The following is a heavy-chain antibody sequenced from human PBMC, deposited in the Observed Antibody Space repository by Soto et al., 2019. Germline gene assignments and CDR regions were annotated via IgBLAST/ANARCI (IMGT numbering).Heavy chain of an antibody. CDR2: ISAYNGNT. CDR1: GYTFTSYG. Sequence: ASVKVSCKASGYTFTSYGISWVRQAPGQGLEWMGWISAYNGNTNYAQKLQGRVTMTTDTSTSTAYMELRSLRSDDPAVYYCARGRITIFGVVMNAFDIWGQGTMVTVSS. D-gene: IGHD3-3*01. J-gene: IGHJ3*02. V-gene: IGHV1-18*04. CDR3: ARGRITIFGVVMNAFDI.